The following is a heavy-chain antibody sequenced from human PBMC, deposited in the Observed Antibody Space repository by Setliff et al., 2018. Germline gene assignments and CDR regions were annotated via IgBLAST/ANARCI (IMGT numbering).Heavy chain of an antibody. CDR2: MYHGGTT. V-gene: IGHV4-38-2*01. D-gene: IGHD1-26*01. Sequence: SETLSLTCAVSSLSVSSGYFWGWIRQTPGKGLEWIGCMYHGGTTHYNPSLKSRVTISLDTSRNEFSLKLTSVTAADTAVYCCARVPALGGMVGTHGIDYWGQGTLVTVSS. CDR3: ARVPALGGMVGTHGIDY. J-gene: IGHJ4*02. CDR1: SLSVSSGYF.